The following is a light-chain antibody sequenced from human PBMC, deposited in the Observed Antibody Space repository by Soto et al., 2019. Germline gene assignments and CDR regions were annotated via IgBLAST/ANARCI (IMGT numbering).Light chain of an antibody. CDR2: DAS. Sequence: EIVLTQSPATLSLSPGERATLSCRASQSVSSNLAWYQHKPGQAPRLLIYDASNSATGIPDRFSGSGSGTDFTLTISRLEPEDFAAYYCQQRSNWPRTFGQGTKVEIK. J-gene: IGKJ1*01. CDR3: QQRSNWPRT. CDR1: QSVSSN. V-gene: IGKV3-11*01.